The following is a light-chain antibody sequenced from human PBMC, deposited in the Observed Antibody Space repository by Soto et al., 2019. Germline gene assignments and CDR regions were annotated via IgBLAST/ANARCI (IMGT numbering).Light chain of an antibody. CDR2: ATS. CDR1: QSISSY. J-gene: IGKJ3*01. V-gene: IGKV1-39*01. Sequence: DIQMTQSPSSLSASVGDRVTITCRASQSISSYLNWYQQKPGKAPKLLLFATSSLQSGVPSRFSGSGSGTDFTLTISSLQPEDFATYYCKQSYSTLFTFGPGTKVDI. CDR3: KQSYSTLFT.